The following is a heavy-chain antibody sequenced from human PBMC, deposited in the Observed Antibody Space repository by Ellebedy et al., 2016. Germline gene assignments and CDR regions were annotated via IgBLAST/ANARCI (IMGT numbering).Heavy chain of an antibody. J-gene: IGHJ2*01. V-gene: IGHV4-39*01. CDR1: GGSMTRSDYY. Sequence: SETLSLTXTVSGGSMTRSDYYWGWIRQPPGKGLEWIGSASHSRSTYYSPSLKSRAIIFVDTSKKQFSLNLTSVTAADTALYFCARQNTLLPNYWYFDVWGRGTLVTVSS. CDR2: ASHSRST. D-gene: IGHD3-10*01. CDR3: ARQNTLLPNYWYFDV.